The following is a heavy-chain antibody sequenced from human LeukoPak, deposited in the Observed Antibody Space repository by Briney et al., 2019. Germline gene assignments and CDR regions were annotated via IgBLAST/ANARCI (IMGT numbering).Heavy chain of an antibody. Sequence: ASVKVSCKVSGYTLTELSMHWVRQAPGKGLEWMGGFDPEDGETIYAQKFQGRVTMTEDTSTDTAYMELSSLRSEDTAVYYCARVPLGYDSSGYYINYYYGMDVWGQGTTVTVSS. CDR3: ARVPLGYDSSGYYINYYYGMDV. V-gene: IGHV1-24*01. CDR1: GYTLTELS. J-gene: IGHJ6*02. D-gene: IGHD3-22*01. CDR2: FDPEDGET.